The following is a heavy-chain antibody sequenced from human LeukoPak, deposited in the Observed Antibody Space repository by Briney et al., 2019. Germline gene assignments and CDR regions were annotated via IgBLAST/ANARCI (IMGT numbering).Heavy chain of an antibody. CDR2: ISGSGGST. CDR3: ARERPYYDILTGYQQPYYFDY. D-gene: IGHD3-9*01. Sequence: PGGSLRLSCAASGFTFSSYAMSWVRQAPGKGLEWVSAISGSGGSTYYADSVKGRFTISRDNSKNTLYLQMNSLRAEDTAVYYCARERPYYDILTGYQQPYYFDYWGQGTLVTVSS. V-gene: IGHV3-23*01. CDR1: GFTFSSYA. J-gene: IGHJ4*02.